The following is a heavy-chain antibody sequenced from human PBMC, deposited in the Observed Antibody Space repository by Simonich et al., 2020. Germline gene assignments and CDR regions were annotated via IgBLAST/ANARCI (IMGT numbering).Heavy chain of an antibody. CDR1: GYTFTSYG. J-gene: IGHJ3*02. Sequence: VQLVQSGAEVKKPGASVKVSCKASGYTFTSYGISWVRQAPGQGLEWRGWTSSYKGNTNYAQKLQGRVTMTTDKSTSTAYMELRSLRSDDTAVYYCARSTTGTTAFDIWGQGTMGTVSS. V-gene: IGHV1-18*01. CDR3: ARSTTGTTAFDI. D-gene: IGHD1-1*01. CDR2: TSSYKGNT.